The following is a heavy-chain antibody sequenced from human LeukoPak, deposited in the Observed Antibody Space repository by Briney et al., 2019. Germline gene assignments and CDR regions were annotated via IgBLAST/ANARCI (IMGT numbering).Heavy chain of an antibody. CDR1: GYTFTGYY. Sequence: ASVKVSCKASGYTFTGYYLHWVRPAPGQGLEWMGRINPNRGGLNHAQKFQGKVTMTRDTSISTAYMELSRLRSDDTAVYYCARGLTPQSYYDSSRSTILQHWGQGTLVTVSS. J-gene: IGHJ1*01. CDR3: ARGLTPQSYYDSSRSTILQH. CDR2: INPNRGGL. V-gene: IGHV1-2*06. D-gene: IGHD3-22*01.